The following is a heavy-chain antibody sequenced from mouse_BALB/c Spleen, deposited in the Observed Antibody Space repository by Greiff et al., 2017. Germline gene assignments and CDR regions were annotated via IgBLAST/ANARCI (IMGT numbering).Heavy chain of an antibody. CDR3: ARSSSYYRYAMDY. V-gene: IGHV1-18*01. J-gene: IGHJ4*01. CDR2: INPNNGGT. CDR1: GYTFTEYT. Sequence: VQLKESGPELVKPGASVKISCKTSGYTFTEYTMHWVKQSHGKSLEWIGGINPNNGGTSYNQKFKGKATLTVDKSSSTAYMELRSLTSEDSAVYYCARSSSYYRYAMDYWGQGTSVTVSS. D-gene: IGHD2-14*01.